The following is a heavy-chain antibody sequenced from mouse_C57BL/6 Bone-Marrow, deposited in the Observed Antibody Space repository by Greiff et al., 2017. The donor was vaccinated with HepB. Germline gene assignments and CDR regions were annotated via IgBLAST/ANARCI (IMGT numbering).Heavy chain of an antibody. Sequence: EVMLVESGGGLVQPGESLKLSCESNEYEFPSHDMSWVRKTPEKRLELVAAINSDGGSTYYPDTMERRFIISRDNTKKTLYLQMSSLRSEDTALYYCARPPDYYGSSSWFAYWGQGTLVTVSA. D-gene: IGHD1-1*01. CDR1: EYEFPSHD. V-gene: IGHV5-2*01. J-gene: IGHJ3*01. CDR3: ARPPDYYGSSSWFAY. CDR2: INSDGGST.